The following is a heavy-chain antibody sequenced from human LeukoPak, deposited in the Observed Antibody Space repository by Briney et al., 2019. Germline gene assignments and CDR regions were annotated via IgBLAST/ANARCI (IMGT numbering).Heavy chain of an antibody. V-gene: IGHV4-39*07. CDR2: IYYSGST. D-gene: IGHD3-9*01. J-gene: IGHJ4*02. CDR1: GGSISSSSYY. CDR3: ARGGDILTGYQPLDY. Sequence: PSETLSLTCTVSGGSISSSSYYWGWIRQPPGKGLEWIGSIYYSGSTYYNPSLKSRVTISVDTSKNQFSLKLSSVTAADTAVYYCARGGDILTGYQPLDYWGQGTLVTVSS.